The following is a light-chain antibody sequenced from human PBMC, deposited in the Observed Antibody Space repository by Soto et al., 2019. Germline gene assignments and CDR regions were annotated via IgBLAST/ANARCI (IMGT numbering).Light chain of an antibody. J-gene: IGKJ4*01. CDR1: QSVSTNS. Sequence: EIVLTQSPDTLSLSPGERATISCRASQSVSTNSLAWYQQKPGQAPRPLIYAASSRDTGTPDRFSGSGSGTEFTLIISRLEPEDFAVYYCQQYGSSVLTFGGGTKVEIK. V-gene: IGKV3-20*01. CDR3: QQYGSSVLT. CDR2: AAS.